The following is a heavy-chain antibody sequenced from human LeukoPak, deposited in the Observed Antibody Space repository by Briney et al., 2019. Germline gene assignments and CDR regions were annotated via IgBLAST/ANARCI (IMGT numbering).Heavy chain of an antibody. CDR1: GGSISCYY. D-gene: IGHD6-19*01. CDR2: IYYSGST. V-gene: IGHV4-59*01. CDR3: ARDIGWYSDDAFDI. Sequence: SETLSLTCTVSGGSISCYYWSWLRQPPGKGLEWIGYIYYSGSTNYNPSLKSRVTISVDTSKNQFSLKLSSVTAADTAVYYCARDIGWYSDDAFDIWGQGTMVTVSS. J-gene: IGHJ3*02.